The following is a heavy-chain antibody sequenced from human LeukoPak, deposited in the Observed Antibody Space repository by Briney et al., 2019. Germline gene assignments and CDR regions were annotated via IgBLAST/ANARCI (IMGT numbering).Heavy chain of an antibody. CDR3: AKDRNYGYVLGRYPPALYSDY. CDR1: GFTFSGYA. D-gene: IGHD3-16*02. V-gene: IGHV3-23*01. J-gene: IGHJ4*02. Sequence: GGSLRLSCAASGFTFSGYAMSWVRQAPGKGLEWASGISSGGGTTYYADSVKGRFTISRDNSKNTLYLQMNSLRAEDTALYYCAKDRNYGYVLGRYPPALYSDYWGPGTLVTVSS. CDR2: ISSGGGTT.